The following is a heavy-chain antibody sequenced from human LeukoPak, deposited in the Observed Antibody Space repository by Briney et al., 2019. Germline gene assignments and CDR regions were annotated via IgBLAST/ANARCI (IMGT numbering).Heavy chain of an antibody. CDR3: ARRLGYDSSGYYLFDY. CDR2: IYPGDSDT. V-gene: IGHV5-51*01. J-gene: IGHJ4*02. CDR1: GYSFTSYW. Sequence: GESLKISCKGSGYSFTSYWIGWVRQMPGKGLEWMGIIYPGDSDTRYSPSFQGQVTISADKSISTAYLQWSSLKASDTAMYYCARRLGYDSSGYYLFDYWGQGTLVTVSS. D-gene: IGHD3-22*01.